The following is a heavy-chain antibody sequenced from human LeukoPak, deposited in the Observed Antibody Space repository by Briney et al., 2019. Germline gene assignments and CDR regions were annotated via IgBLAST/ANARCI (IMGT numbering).Heavy chain of an antibody. CDR1: GGSISSSSYY. V-gene: IGHV4-39*01. CDR2: NYYSGST. J-gene: IGHJ5*02. Sequence: SSETLSLTCTVSGGSISSSSYYWGWIRQPPGKGLEWIGSNYYSGSTYYNPSLKSRVTISVDTSKNQFSLKLSSVTAADTAVYYCARQAIGYCSGGSCHNWFDPWGQGTLVTVSS. CDR3: ARQAIGYCSGGSCHNWFDP. D-gene: IGHD2-15*01.